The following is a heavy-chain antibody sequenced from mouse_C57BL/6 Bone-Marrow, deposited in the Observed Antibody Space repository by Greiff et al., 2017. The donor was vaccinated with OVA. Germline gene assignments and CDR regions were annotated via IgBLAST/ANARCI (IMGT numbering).Heavy chain of an antibody. J-gene: IGHJ3*01. CDR3: AKASYYSNYAWFAY. D-gene: IGHD2-5*01. Sequence: QVQLQQPGAELVRPGTSVKLSCKASGYTFTSYWMHWVKQRPGQGLEWIGVIDPSDSYTNYHQKFKGKATLTVDTSSSTAYMQLSSLTSEDSAVYYCAKASYYSNYAWFAYWGQGTLVTVSA. V-gene: IGHV1-59*01. CDR2: IDPSDSYT. CDR1: GYTFTSYW.